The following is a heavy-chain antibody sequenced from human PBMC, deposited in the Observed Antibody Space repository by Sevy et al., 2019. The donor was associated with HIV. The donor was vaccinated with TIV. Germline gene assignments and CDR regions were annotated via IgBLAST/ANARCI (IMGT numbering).Heavy chain of an antibody. V-gene: IGHV3-48*03. J-gene: IGHJ6*02. Sequence: GGSLRLSCAASGFIFSSFETNWVRQAPGKGLEWVSSISTSGSNRYYADSVKGRVTISRDNAKKSLYLQMNSLRAEDTAIYFCAKRGGQYDLGMDVWGQGTTVTVSS. CDR2: ISTSGSNR. CDR3: AKRGGQYDLGMDV. CDR1: GFIFSSFE. D-gene: IGHD1-1*01.